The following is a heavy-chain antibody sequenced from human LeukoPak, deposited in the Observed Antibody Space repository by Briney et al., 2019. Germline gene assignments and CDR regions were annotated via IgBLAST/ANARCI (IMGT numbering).Heavy chain of an antibody. CDR1: GFTFGNYW. CDR3: ARGQTYYADSTGYHYYAFDI. Sequence: GGSLRLSCAASGFTFGNYWMHWVRQAPGKGLVWVSRINTDGSSTNYADSVKGRFTISRDNAKKTLYLHMNSLTGEDTAVYYCARGQTYYADSTGYHYYAFDIWGQGTMVTVSS. V-gene: IGHV3-74*01. D-gene: IGHD3-9*01. J-gene: IGHJ3*02. CDR2: INTDGSST.